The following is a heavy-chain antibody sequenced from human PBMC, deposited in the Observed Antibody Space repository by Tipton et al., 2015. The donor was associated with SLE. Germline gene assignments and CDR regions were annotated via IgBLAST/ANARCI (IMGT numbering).Heavy chain of an antibody. CDR2: ISASGTTT. CDR3: ARGSAIFKTNYYFDY. D-gene: IGHD1-14*01. Sequence: AVSGFSFSSYEVTWVRQAPGKGLEWISYISASGTTTYYADSVRGRFTISRDNAQNSLFLQMSSLRVEDTAVYYCARGSAIFKTNYYFDYWGLGSLVTVSS. CDR1: GFSFSSYE. J-gene: IGHJ4*02. V-gene: IGHV3-48*03.